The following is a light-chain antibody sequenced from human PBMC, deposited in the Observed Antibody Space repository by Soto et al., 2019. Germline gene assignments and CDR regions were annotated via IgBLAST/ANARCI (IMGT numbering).Light chain of an antibody. Sequence: DIQMTQSPSSLSASVGDRVTIECRASQDISTSLAWFQQEPGKAPRTLIYGATYRQTGVPSKFSGSGSRTHFTLTINSLQPEDFATYYCQQYDTYPITFGQGTRLEMK. J-gene: IGKJ5*01. CDR2: GAT. CDR1: QDISTS. V-gene: IGKV1-16*02. CDR3: QQYDTYPIT.